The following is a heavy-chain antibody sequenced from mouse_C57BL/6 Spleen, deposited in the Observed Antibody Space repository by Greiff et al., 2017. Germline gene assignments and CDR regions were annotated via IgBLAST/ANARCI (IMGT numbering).Heavy chain of an antibody. V-gene: IGHV5-17*01. D-gene: IGHD1-1*01. J-gene: IGHJ4*01. Sequence: DVKLVESGGGLVKPGGSLKLSCAASGFHFSDYGMHRGRQAPETGLEWVAYNSSGSCTIYYAATVKGRFTNSRDNAKNTLFLQMTSLRAEDTAMYYSANTYYYGSSYEDYYAMDYWGQGTSVTVSA. CDR1: GFHFSDYG. CDR2: NSSGSCTI. CDR3: ANTYYYGSSYEDYYAMDY.